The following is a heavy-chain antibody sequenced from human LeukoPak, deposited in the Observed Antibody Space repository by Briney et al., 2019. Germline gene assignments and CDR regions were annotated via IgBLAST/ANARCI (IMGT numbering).Heavy chain of an antibody. CDR1: GFTLTTYS. D-gene: IGHD3-22*01. V-gene: IGHV3-48*02. CDR3: ARKISGSRSFDY. Sequence: PGGSLRLSCAASGFTLTTYSMNWVRQAPGKGLEWVSYISSSSSTIYYADSVKGRFTISRDNAKNSLFLQMNSLRDEDTAVYYCARKISGSRSFDYWGQGTLVTVFS. CDR2: ISSSSSTI. J-gene: IGHJ4*02.